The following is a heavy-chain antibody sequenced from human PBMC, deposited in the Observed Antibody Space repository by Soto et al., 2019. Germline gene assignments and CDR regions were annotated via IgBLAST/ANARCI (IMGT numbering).Heavy chain of an antibody. D-gene: IGHD2-2*01. V-gene: IGHV3-21*01. CDR3: ARGVVVVPAAPYGMDV. J-gene: IGHJ6*02. Sequence: GGSLRLSCAASGFTFSSYSMNWVRQAPGKGLEWVSSISSSSYIYYADSVKGRFTISRDNAKNSLYLQMNSLRAEDTAVYYCARGVVVVPAAPYGMDVWCQGTMVTVSS. CDR1: GFTFSSYS. CDR2: ISSSSYI.